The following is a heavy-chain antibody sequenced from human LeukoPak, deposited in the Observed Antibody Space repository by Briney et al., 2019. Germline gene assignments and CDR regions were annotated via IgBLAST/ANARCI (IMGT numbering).Heavy chain of an antibody. Sequence: GGSLRLSCAASGFTFDDYGMSWVRQAPGKGLEWVANIKQDGSEKYYVDSVKGRFTISRDNAKNSLYLQMNSLRAEDTAVYYCARAPPTYYYDSSGYYSDDAFDIWGQGTMVTVSS. CDR2: IKQDGSEK. CDR3: ARAPPTYYYDSSGYYSDDAFDI. J-gene: IGHJ3*02. CDR1: GFTFDDYG. D-gene: IGHD3-22*01. V-gene: IGHV3-7*01.